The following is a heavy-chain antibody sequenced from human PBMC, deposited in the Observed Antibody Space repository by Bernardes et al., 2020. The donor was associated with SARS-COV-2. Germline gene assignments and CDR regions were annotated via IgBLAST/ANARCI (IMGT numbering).Heavy chain of an antibody. J-gene: IGHJ6*02. V-gene: IGHV3-11*01. CDR2: ISRSANTI. CDR1: GFIFSDYP. CDR3: VRDCCSGGMENGYYYYGMDV. Sequence: GGSLRLSCAAAGFIFSDYPMTWIRQAPGKGLEWVSYISRSANTINYAESVKGRFTISRNNAKNSLFLQMNSLSVEDTAVYYCVRDCCSGGMENGYYYYGMDVWGQGTTVTVS. D-gene: IGHD2-15*01.